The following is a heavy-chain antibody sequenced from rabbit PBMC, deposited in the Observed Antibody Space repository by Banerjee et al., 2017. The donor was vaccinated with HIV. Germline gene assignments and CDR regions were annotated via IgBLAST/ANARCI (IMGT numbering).Heavy chain of an antibody. CDR3: ARAGYGGYGYGL. CDR1: GFSFSSSYW. V-gene: IGHV1S40*01. J-gene: IGHJ4*01. D-gene: IGHD6-1*01. CDR2: VYGGSSGTT. Sequence: QSLEESGGDLVKPAASLTLTCTASGFSFSSSYWICWVRQAPGKGLEWSGCVYGGSSGTTYYASWAKGRFTFSKTSSTTVTLQMTSLTAADTATYFCARAGYGGYGYGLWGPGTLVTVS.